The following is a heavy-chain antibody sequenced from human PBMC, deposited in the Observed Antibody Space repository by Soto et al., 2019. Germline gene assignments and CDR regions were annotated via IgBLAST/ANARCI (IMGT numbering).Heavy chain of an antibody. CDR2: IYYSGST. J-gene: IGHJ6*03. CDR3: ARGSDYDFWSGPGYYYYYMDV. D-gene: IGHD3-3*01. CDR1: DASISCYY. V-gene: IGHV4-59*08. Sequence: PETLSLTCPVSDASISCYYWSWIRPPPGKRLEWTGYIYYSGSTNYNPARKSRVTMSVDTSKNQCSLKRSSVTAADTAVYYCARGSDYDFWSGPGYYYYYMDVWGKGTTVTVSS.